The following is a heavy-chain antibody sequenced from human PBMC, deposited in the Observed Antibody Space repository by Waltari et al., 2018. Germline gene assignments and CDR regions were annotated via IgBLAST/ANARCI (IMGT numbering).Heavy chain of an antibody. CDR1: GGSISSNTW. CDR2: IYHSGNT. Sequence: QVQLQESGPGLVKPSGTLSLTCAVSGGSISSNTWWSWVRQPPGKGLEWIGEIYHSGNTNYSPSLNSRVTVLVDKSKNQFSLKLSSVTAADTAVYYCAREPDSSGYYTSYNWFDPWGQGTLVTVSS. D-gene: IGHD3-22*01. V-gene: IGHV4-4*02. CDR3: AREPDSSGYYTSYNWFDP. J-gene: IGHJ5*02.